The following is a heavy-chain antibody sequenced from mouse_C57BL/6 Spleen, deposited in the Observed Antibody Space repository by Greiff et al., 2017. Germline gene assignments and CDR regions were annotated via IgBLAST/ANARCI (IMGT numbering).Heavy chain of an antibody. Sequence: VQLQESGAELARPGASVKLSCKASGYTFTSYGISWVKQRTGQGLEWIGEIYPRSGNTYYNEKFKGKATLTADKSSSTAYMELRSLTSEDSAVYFCARRNYGYDDYAMDYWGQGTSVTVSS. CDR2: IYPRSGNT. J-gene: IGHJ4*01. CDR3: ARRNYGYDDYAMDY. V-gene: IGHV1-81*01. D-gene: IGHD2-2*01. CDR1: GYTFTSYG.